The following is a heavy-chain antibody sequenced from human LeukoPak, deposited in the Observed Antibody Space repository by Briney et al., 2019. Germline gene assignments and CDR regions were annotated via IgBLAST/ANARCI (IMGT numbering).Heavy chain of an antibody. CDR2: IYPGDSDT. Sequence: GESLKISCKGSGYRFTSYWIGWVRQMPGKGLEWMGIIYPGDSDTRYSPSFQGQVTISADKSISTAYLQWSSLKASDTAMYYCARPENSYSSGWYVDYWGQGTLVTVSS. J-gene: IGHJ4*02. V-gene: IGHV5-51*01. CDR1: GYRFTSYW. D-gene: IGHD6-19*01. CDR3: ARPENSYSSGWYVDY.